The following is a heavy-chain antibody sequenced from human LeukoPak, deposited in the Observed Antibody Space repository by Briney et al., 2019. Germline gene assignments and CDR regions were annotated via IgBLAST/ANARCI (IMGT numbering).Heavy chain of an antibody. J-gene: IGHJ3*02. V-gene: IGHV3-21*01. CDR3: AREPPSSIAAPGAFDI. CDR1: GFIFSSYR. D-gene: IGHD6-6*01. CDR2: ISSSSSYI. Sequence: GGLLRLSCAASGFIFSSYRMDWGSQAPGKGLEWVSSISSSSSYIYYADSVKGRFTISRDNAKNSLYLQMNSLRAEDTAVYYCAREPPSSIAAPGAFDIWGQGTMVTVSS.